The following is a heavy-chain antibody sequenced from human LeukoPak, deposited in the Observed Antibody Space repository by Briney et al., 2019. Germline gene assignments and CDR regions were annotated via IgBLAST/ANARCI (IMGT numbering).Heavy chain of an antibody. CDR3: GRAPSGCGGTCPSDH. J-gene: IGHJ4*02. D-gene: IGHD2-15*01. V-gene: IGHV4-4*07. CDR1: GGSFSGYF. Sequence: PSETLSLPCTVSGGSFSGYFWSWIRQPAGKGLEWIGRIYYNGDSNHNPPLKSRVTMALDTSGNQVSLKLTAVTAADTAIYYCGRAPSGCGGTCPSDHWGPGTLVTVSS. CDR2: IYYNGDS.